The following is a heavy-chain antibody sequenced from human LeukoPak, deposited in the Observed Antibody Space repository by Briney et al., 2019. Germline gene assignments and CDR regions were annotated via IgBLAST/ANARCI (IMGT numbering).Heavy chain of an antibody. J-gene: IGHJ4*02. CDR1: GYTFTSYG. CDR2: ISAYNGHT. Sequence: ASVKVSCKASGYTFTSYGIGWVRQAPGQGLEWMGWISAYNGHTNYAQKFQGRVTMTTETSTTTAYMELRSLTSDDTAVYYCAREIGPRQLHLWASAFDYWGQGTLVTVSS. D-gene: IGHD5-18*01. V-gene: IGHV1-18*01. CDR3: AREIGPRQLHLWASAFDY.